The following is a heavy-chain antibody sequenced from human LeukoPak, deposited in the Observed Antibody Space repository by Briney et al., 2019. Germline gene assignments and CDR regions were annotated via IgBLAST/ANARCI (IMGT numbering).Heavy chain of an antibody. CDR3: ARGRGYQLLYYYYYGMDV. V-gene: IGHV1-8*01. CDR2: MNPNSGNT. D-gene: IGHD2-2*02. Sequence: GASVNVSCKASGYTFTSYDINWVRQATGQGLEWMGWMNPNSGNTGYAQKFQGRVTMTRNTSISTAYMELSSLRSEDTAVYYCARGRGYQLLYYYYYGMDVWGQGTTVTVSS. J-gene: IGHJ6*02. CDR1: GYTFTSYD.